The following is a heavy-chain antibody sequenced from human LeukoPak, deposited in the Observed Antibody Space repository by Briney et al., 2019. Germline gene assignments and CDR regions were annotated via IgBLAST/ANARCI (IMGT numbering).Heavy chain of an antibody. CDR2: IYHSGST. CDR1: GGSISSSNW. D-gene: IGHD3-22*01. Sequence: PSETLSLTCAVSGGSISSSNWWSWVRQPPGKGLEWIGEIYHSGSTNYNPSLKSRVTISVDKSKNQFSLKLSSVTAADTAVYYCARERPYYYDSSGYSSWFDPWGQGTLVTVSS. V-gene: IGHV4-4*02. CDR3: ARERPYYYDSSGYSSWFDP. J-gene: IGHJ5*02.